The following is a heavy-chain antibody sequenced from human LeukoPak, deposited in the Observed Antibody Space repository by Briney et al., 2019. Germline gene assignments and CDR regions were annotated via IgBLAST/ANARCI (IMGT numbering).Heavy chain of an antibody. CDR1: GFTFSSYA. CDR2: FSGSGGST. J-gene: IGHJ1*01. CDR3: AKEIYGDSTGGRFQH. V-gene: IGHV3-23*01. Sequence: PGGSLRLSCAASGFTFSSYAMSWVRQAAGKGLEWVSVFSGSGGSTYYADSVKGRFTISRDNSKNTLYLQMNSLRAEDTAVYYCAKEIYGDSTGGRFQHWGQGTLVTVSS. D-gene: IGHD4-17*01.